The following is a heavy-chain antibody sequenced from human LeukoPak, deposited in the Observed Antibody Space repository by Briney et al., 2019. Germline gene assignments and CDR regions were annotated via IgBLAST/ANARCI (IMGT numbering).Heavy chain of an antibody. CDR3: ARGSSSDWPLEY. J-gene: IGHJ4*02. D-gene: IGHD6-19*01. Sequence: ASVKVSCKASGYTFTSYAMHWVRQAPGQRLEWMGWINAYNGDTEYSQKLQGRVTITRDTSASTAYMELSTLRSEDTAVYYCARGSSSDWPLEYWGRGILVTVSS. CDR2: INAYNGDT. CDR1: GYTFTSYA. V-gene: IGHV1-3*01.